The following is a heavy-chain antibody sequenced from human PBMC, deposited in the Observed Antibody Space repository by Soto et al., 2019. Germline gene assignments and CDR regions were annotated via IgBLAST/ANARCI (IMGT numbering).Heavy chain of an antibody. D-gene: IGHD6-13*01. V-gene: IGHV4-31*03. CDR1: GGSISSGGYY. CDR2: INHSGST. J-gene: IGHJ4*02. CDR3: ARSYGSSWYMTFDY. Sequence: SETLSLTCTVSGGSISSGGYYWTWIRQHPGKGLEWIGEINHSGSTNYNPSLKSRVTISVDTSKNQFSLKLSSVTAADTAVYYCARSYGSSWYMTFDYWGQGTLATVS.